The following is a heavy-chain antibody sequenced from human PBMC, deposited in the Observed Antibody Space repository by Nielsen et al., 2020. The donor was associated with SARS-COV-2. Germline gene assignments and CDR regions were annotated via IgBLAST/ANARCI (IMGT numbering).Heavy chain of an antibody. D-gene: IGHD2-2*01. CDR3: ARDLGRQDIVVVPAASRGVFDY. Sequence: WIRQPPGKGLEWVAVISYDGSNKYYADSVKGRFTISRDNSKNTLYLQMNSLRAEDTAVYYCARDLGRQDIVVVPAASRGVFDYWGQGTLVTVSS. V-gene: IGHV3-33*05. J-gene: IGHJ4*02. CDR2: ISYDGSNK.